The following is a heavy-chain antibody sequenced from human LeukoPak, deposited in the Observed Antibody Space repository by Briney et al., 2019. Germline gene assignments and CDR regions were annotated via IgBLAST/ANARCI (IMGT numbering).Heavy chain of an antibody. CDR2: IKPSGTDT. V-gene: IGHV1-46*01. CDR1: GDSFTSYN. D-gene: IGHD5-24*01. CDR3: ARVRDGYNDAYDI. Sequence: ASVKVSCKTSGDSFTSYNLHWVRHAPGQRLEWMGIIKPSGTDTNYAQKFQGRVIMTTDTSTSTVYMELSSLKSEDAAVYYCARVRDGYNDAYDIWGQGTMVIVSS. J-gene: IGHJ3*02.